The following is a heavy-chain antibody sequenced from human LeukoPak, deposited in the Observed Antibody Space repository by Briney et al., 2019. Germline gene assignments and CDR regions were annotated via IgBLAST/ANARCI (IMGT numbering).Heavy chain of an antibody. D-gene: IGHD5-12*01. CDR2: ISGSGDST. J-gene: IGHJ4*02. Sequence: GGSLRLSCAASGFTFSSHAMNWVRQAPGKGLEWVSRISGSGDSTSYADSVKGRFTISRDNSKNTLYLQMNGLRAEDTAVYYCARAATIRPVAYWGQGTLVTVSS. CDR3: ARAATIRPVAY. V-gene: IGHV3-23*01. CDR1: GFTFSSHA.